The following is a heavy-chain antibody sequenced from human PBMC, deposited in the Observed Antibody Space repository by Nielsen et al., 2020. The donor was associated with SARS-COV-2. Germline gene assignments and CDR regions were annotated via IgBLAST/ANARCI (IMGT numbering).Heavy chain of an antibody. D-gene: IGHD3-10*01. CDR2: IKQDGSEK. Sequence: GESLKISCAASGFTFSSYWMSWVRQAPGKGLEWVANIKQDGSEKYYVDSVKGRFTISRDNAKNSLYLQMNSLRAEDTAVYYCAREGITMVRERSYYGMDVWGQGTTVTVSS. V-gene: IGHV3-7*03. J-gene: IGHJ6*02. CDR1: GFTFSSYW. CDR3: AREGITMVRERSYYGMDV.